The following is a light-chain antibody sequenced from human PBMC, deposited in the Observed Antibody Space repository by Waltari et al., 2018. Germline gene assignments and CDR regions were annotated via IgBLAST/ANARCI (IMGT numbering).Light chain of an antibody. Sequence: SYDLTHPPSVSVSPGQTASITCSGDKLANKNVCWYQQKPGQSPVLVIYQNNKRPSGIPERFSASNSGSTATLTMSGVQSTDEADYYCQALDRRTVEVVFGGGTRLAVL. CDR3: QALDRRTVEVV. V-gene: IGLV3-1*01. J-gene: IGLJ2*01. CDR1: KLANKN. CDR2: QNN.